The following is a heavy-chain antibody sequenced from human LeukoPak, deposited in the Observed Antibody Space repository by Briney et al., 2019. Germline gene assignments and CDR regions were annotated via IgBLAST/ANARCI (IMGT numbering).Heavy chain of an antibody. CDR2: IYYSGST. J-gene: IGHJ4*02. V-gene: IGHV4-61*01. D-gene: IGHD6-19*01. CDR1: GDSVSSGSYY. CDR3: ARGTAGTVNFDY. Sequence: SETLSLTCTVSGDSVSSGSYYWGWIRQPRGKGLEWIGYIYYSGSTNYNPSLKSRVTISVDTSKNQFSLKLSSVTAADTAVYYCARGTAGTVNFDYWGQGTLVTVSS.